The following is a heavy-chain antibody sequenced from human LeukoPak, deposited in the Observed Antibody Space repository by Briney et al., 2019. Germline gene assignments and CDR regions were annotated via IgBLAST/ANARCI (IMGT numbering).Heavy chain of an antibody. Sequence: TSDTLSLTCSISGDSITTNSYWWRWIRQSPGKGLDWNGSIYSSGNSYYNPSLKTRATISPDTSKNQYSLRLTSVTAADTGIYYCARRGIWDLQIGNWFDPWGQGILVIVSS. V-gene: IGHV4-39*01. CDR1: GDSITTNSYW. J-gene: IGHJ5*02. CDR3: ARRGIWDLQIGNWFDP. D-gene: IGHD3-16*01. CDR2: IYSSGNS.